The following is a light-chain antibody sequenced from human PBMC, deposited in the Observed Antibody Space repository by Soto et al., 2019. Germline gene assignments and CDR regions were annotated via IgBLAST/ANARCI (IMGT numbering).Light chain of an antibody. CDR1: SNDVGSYNL. J-gene: IGLJ1*01. V-gene: IGLV2-23*01. Sequence: QSVLTQPASVSGSPGQSITISCTGTSNDVGSYNLVSWYQQHPGKVPKLMIYEGNKRPSGVSNRFSGSKSGYTASLTISGLQAEDEADYYCCSYAGSSTYVFGTGTKVTVL. CDR2: EGN. CDR3: CSYAGSSTYV.